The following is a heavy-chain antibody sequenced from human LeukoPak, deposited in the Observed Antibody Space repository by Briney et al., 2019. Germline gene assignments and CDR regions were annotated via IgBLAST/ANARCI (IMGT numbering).Heavy chain of an antibody. D-gene: IGHD6-6*01. J-gene: IGHJ3*02. CDR3: ARVSSSPDAFDI. CDR1: GFTFSSYG. Sequence: GGSLRLSCAASGFTFSSYGMSWVRQAPGKGLEWVSAISGSGGSTYYADSVKGRFTISRDNSKNTLYLQMNSLRAEDTAVYYCARVSSSPDAFDIWGQGTMVTVSS. CDR2: ISGSGGST. V-gene: IGHV3-23*01.